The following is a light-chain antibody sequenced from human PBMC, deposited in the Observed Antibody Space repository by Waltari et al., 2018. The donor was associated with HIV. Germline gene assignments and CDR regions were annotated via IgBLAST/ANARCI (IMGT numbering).Light chain of an antibody. Sequence: QSVLTQPPSASGAPGQRVTLSCTGRSPNHGAGYDCHSYQQLPGTAPNLLIYGNSNRPSGVPDRFSGSKSGTSASLAITGLQAEDEADYYCQSYDSSLSGWVFGGGTRLTVL. J-gene: IGLJ3*02. CDR2: GNS. CDR3: QSYDSSLSGWV. V-gene: IGLV1-40*01. CDR1: SPNHGAGYD.